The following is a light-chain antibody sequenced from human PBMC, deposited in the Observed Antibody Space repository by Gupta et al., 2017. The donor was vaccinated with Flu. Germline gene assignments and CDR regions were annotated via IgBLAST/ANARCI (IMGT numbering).Light chain of an antibody. CDR3: QQTDSAPST. V-gene: IGKV1-39*01. CDR2: AVS. J-gene: IGKJ2*01. Sequence: DIVMTQSPSSLAASVGDRVIISCRASQTLGTFFNWYQQKPGKAPKLLIYAVSNLQSGVPSRFIGSGSGTDFTLTINRLQPEDFATYYCQQTDSAPSTFGQGT. CDR1: QTLGTF.